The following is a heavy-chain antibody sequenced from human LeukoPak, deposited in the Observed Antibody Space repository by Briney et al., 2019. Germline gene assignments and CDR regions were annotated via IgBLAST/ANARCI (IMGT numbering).Heavy chain of an antibody. CDR3: ARGHDYDFWSGYYGRKYRPRYFDY. CDR1: GGSISSYF. D-gene: IGHD3-3*01. CDR2: INHSGST. Sequence: SETLSLTCTVSGGSISSYFWSWIRQPPGKGLEWIGEINHSGSTNYNPSLKSRVTISVDTSKNQFSLKLSSVTAADTAVYYCARGHDYDFWSGYYGRKYRPRYFDYWGQGTLVTVSS. V-gene: IGHV4-34*01. J-gene: IGHJ4*02.